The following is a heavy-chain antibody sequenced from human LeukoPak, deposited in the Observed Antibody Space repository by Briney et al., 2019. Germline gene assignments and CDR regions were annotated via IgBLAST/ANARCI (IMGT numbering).Heavy chain of an antibody. CDR3: ARVAEAAALDA. D-gene: IGHD6-13*01. V-gene: IGHV3-74*01. Sequence: PGGSLRLSCAASGFTFSSYWTHWVRQAPGKGLVWVSRINSDGSSTNYADSVKGRFTISRDNAKNTLYLQMNSLKAEDTAVYYCARVAEAAALDAWGQGTLVTVSS. J-gene: IGHJ5*02. CDR1: GFTFSSYW. CDR2: INSDGSST.